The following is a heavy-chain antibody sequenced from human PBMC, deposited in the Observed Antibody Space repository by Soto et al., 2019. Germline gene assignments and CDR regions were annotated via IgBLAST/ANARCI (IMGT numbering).Heavy chain of an antibody. CDR2: ISGGGGNT. Sequence: EVQLLESGGGLVQPGGSLRLSCAASGFTFSSYAMSWVRQTPGKGLEWVSGISGGGGNTYYADSVTGRFTISRDNSRNTLKVKVNSLRAADTARYYGAKDRGAGGRFSGIAVAGIPSWGQGTLVTVSS. CDR1: GFTFSSYA. CDR3: AKDRGAGGRFSGIAVAGIPS. D-gene: IGHD6-19*01. V-gene: IGHV3-23*01. J-gene: IGHJ5*02.